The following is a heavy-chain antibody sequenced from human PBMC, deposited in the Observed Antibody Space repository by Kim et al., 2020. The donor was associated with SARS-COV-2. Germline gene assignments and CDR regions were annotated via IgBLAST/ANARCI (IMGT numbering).Heavy chain of an antibody. CDR3: ARCVGSVGEH. J-gene: IGHJ1*01. CDR1: GYSFTSYD. CDR2: LSPTSTNT. Sequence: ASVKVSCKASGYSFTSYDINRVRQATGQGLEGLGWLSPTSTNTRYAQKFQGRDTMNWDTSIRQDYVVPSSQRSEDQAGYHCARCVGSVGEHWGQGT. D-gene: IGHD3-16*01. V-gene: IGHV1-8*01.